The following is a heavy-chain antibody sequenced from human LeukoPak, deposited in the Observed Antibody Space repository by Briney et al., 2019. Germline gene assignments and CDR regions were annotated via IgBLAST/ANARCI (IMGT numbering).Heavy chain of an antibody. CDR2: ISGSAGST. Sequence: GGPLRLSCAASGFTFSSYVMSWVRQAPGKGLEWVSGISGSAGSTYYADSVKGRFTISRDNSKNTLFLQMSSLRAEDTAVYYCAKHRDIIIMDPGFDYWGQGTLVTVSS. J-gene: IGHJ4*02. D-gene: IGHD2-8*01. CDR1: GFTFSSYV. V-gene: IGHV3-23*01. CDR3: AKHRDIIIMDPGFDY.